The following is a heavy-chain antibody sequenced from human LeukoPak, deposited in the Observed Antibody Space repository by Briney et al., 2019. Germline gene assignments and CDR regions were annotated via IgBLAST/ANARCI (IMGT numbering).Heavy chain of an antibody. CDR1: GFTFSSYA. Sequence: PGGSLRLSCAATGFTFSSYAMSWVRQAPGKGLELVSAISGSGGSTYYADSVKGRFTISRDNSKNTLYLQMNSLRAEDTAVYYCAKGDYDFWNYFDYWGQGTLVTVSS. J-gene: IGHJ4*02. V-gene: IGHV3-23*01. D-gene: IGHD3-3*01. CDR3: AKGDYDFWNYFDY. CDR2: ISGSGGST.